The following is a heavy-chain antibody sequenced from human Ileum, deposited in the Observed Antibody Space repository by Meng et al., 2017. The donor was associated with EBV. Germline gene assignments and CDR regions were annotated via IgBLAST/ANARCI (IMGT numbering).Heavy chain of an antibody. CDR2: IYYSGTT. Sequence: QVLLQESAPGVGNPTEPRATPSICSVGLVSIVSYYWGWIRQPPGKGLEWIGYIYYSGTTNYNPSLESRVTISVDTSKNQFSLKLRSVAASDTAVYYCARGWDTAMDSGWGQGTLVTVSS. J-gene: IGHJ4*02. D-gene: IGHD5-18*01. V-gene: IGHV4-61*01. CDR3: ARGWDTAMDSG. CDR1: VGLVSIVSYY.